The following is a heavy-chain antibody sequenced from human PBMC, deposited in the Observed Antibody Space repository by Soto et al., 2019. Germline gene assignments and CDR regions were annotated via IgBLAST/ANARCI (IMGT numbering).Heavy chain of an antibody. V-gene: IGHV3-23*01. CDR3: AKGYGDYPNYYYMDV. CDR1: GFTFSSYA. J-gene: IGHJ6*03. Sequence: EVQLLESGGGLVQPGGSLRLSCAASGFTFSSYAMSWVRQAPGKGLEWVSAISGSGGSTYYADSVKGRFTISRDNSKNTLYLQMNSPRAEDTAVYYCAKGYGDYPNYYYMDVWGKGTTVTVSS. CDR2: ISGSGGST. D-gene: IGHD4-17*01.